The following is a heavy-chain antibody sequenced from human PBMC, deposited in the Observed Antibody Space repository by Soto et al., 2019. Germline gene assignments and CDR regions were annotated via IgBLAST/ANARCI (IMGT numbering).Heavy chain of an antibody. D-gene: IGHD2-2*01. V-gene: IGHV3-33*01. CDR1: GFTFSSYG. Sequence: PGGSLRLSCAASGFTFSSYGMHWVRQAPGKGLEWVAVIWYDGSNKYYADSVKGRFTISRDNSKNTLYLQMNSLRAEDTAVYYCARDGSGYCSSTSCHYYYYYGMDVWGQGTTVTVSS. J-gene: IGHJ6*02. CDR2: IWYDGSNK. CDR3: ARDGSGYCSSTSCHYYYYYGMDV.